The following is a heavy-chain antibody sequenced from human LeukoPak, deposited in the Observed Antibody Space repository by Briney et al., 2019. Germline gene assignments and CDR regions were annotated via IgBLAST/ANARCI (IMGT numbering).Heavy chain of an antibody. D-gene: IGHD4-17*01. J-gene: IGHJ3*02. V-gene: IGHV4-4*07. CDR2: LYISETT. CDR1: GGSISSDY. CDR3: ARDSKDDYGDNEGNFFDI. Sequence: SETLSLTCTVSGGSISSDYWTWIRQPAGKGLEWIGRLYISETTIYSPSLKSRVTISVDTSKNQFSLKLSSVTAADTAVYYCARDSKDDYGDNEGNFFDIWGQGTMVTVSS.